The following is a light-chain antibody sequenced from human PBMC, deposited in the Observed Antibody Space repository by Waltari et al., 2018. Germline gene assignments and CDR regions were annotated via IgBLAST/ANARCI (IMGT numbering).Light chain of an antibody. CDR1: TLAKKY. J-gene: IGLJ2*01. CDR3: QSTDSDSLFL. CDR2: KDS. Sequence: SHDLTQPPSVSVSPGQTARISCSGDTLAKKYVSWYQQRPGQAPVMLIYKDSVRPSEIPERFSASSSGTTATLTITGVQAEDEADYYCQSTDSDSLFLFGGGTKLTFV. V-gene: IGLV3-25*03.